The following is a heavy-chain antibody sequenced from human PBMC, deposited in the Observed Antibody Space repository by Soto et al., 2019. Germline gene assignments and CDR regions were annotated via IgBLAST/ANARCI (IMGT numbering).Heavy chain of an antibody. V-gene: IGHV1-8*01. J-gene: IGHJ4*02. CDR3: AGGIPQGLEF. Sequence: QVQLVQSGAEVKNPGASVKVSCKTSGYTFNNYDINWVRQATGQGPEWMGWMSPTRGNTGYAQKFQGRVTMTSASSIRTAYMGLSGLTSEDKAVYYRAGGIPQGLEFWGQGTLVTVSS. D-gene: IGHD2-21*01. CDR1: GYTFNNYD. CDR2: MSPTRGNT.